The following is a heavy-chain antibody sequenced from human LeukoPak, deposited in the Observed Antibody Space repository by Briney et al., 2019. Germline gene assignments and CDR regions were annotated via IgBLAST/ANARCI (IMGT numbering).Heavy chain of an antibody. D-gene: IGHD6-6*01. J-gene: IGHJ6*03. Sequence: KASETLSLTCTVSGGSISSYYWSWIRQPPGKGLEWIGYIYYSGSTNYNPSLKSRVTISVDTSKNQFSLKLSSVTAADTAVYYCVRGLQPSSLAYYYYYMDVWGKGTTVTVSS. V-gene: IGHV4-59*01. CDR2: IYYSGST. CDR3: VRGLQPSSLAYYYYYMDV. CDR1: GGSISSYY.